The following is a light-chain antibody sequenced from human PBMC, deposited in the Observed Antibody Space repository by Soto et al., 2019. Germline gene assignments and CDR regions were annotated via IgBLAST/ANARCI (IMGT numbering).Light chain of an antibody. V-gene: IGKV1-39*01. CDR1: QSISTY. Sequence: DIQITQSPSSLSASVGDRVTITCRASQSISTYLHWYQQKPGKAPNLLIYAASTLQSGVPSRFSGSGSGTDFTLTISSLQPEDFATYFCQHGYSTPLTFGGGIKVDIK. CDR3: QHGYSTPLT. J-gene: IGKJ4*01. CDR2: AAS.